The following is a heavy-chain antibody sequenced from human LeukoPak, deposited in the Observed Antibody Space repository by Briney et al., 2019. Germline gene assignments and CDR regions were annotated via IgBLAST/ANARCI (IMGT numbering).Heavy chain of an antibody. CDR2: INHSGST. V-gene: IGHV4-39*07. Sequence: SETLSLTCTVSGGSIISSNHYWGWTRQPPGKGLEWIGEINHSGSTNYNPSLKSRVTISVDTSKNQFSLKLSSVTAADTAVYYCARVVHWFDPWGQGTLVTVSS. J-gene: IGHJ5*02. CDR3: ARVVHWFDP. CDR1: GGSIISSNHY. D-gene: IGHD3-10*02.